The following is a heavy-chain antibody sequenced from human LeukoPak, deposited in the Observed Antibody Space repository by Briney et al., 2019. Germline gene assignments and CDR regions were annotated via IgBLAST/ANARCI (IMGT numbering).Heavy chain of an antibody. J-gene: IGHJ4*02. Sequence: PGGSLRLSCAASGFTFSSYWMSWVRQAPGKGLEWVANIKQDGSEKYYVDSVKGRFTISRDNAKNSLYLQMNSLRAEDTAVYYCAREREIVVVPAYQDYWGQGTLVTVSS. CDR1: GFTFSSYW. CDR2: IKQDGSEK. CDR3: AREREIVVVPAYQDY. D-gene: IGHD2-2*01. V-gene: IGHV3-7*03.